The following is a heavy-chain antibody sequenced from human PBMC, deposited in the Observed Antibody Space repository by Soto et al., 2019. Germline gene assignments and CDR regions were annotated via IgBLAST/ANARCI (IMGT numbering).Heavy chain of an antibody. V-gene: IGHV4-38-2*02. CDR3: ARDLRGNYKSYFDY. CDR1: GYSISSGDY. CDR2: ILHNGNN. D-gene: IGHD1-26*01. Sequence: SETLSLTCAVSGYSISSGDYWGWIRQPPGKGLEWIASILHNGNNYYNPSLKSRGTISVDTSKNQVSLKLSSVTAADTAVYYCARDLRGNYKSYFDYWGQGSLVTVSS. J-gene: IGHJ4*02.